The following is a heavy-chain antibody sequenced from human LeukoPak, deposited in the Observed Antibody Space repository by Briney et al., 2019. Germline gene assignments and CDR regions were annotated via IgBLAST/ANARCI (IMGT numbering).Heavy chain of an antibody. D-gene: IGHD6-19*01. CDR2: IIPILGIA. Sequence: SVKVSRKASGGTFSSYAISWVRQAPGQGLEWMGRIIPILGIANYAQKFQGRVTITADKSTSTAYMELSSLRSEDTAVYYCARDLRYSSGWWWFDPWGQGTLVTVSS. CDR3: ARDLRYSSGWWWFDP. CDR1: GGTFSSYA. V-gene: IGHV1-69*04. J-gene: IGHJ5*02.